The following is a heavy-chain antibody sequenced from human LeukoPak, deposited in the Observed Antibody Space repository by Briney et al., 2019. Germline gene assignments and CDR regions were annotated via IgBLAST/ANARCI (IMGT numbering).Heavy chain of an antibody. J-gene: IGHJ4*02. CDR2: ITDDAGVT. V-gene: IGHV3-7*03. D-gene: IGHD3-10*01. Sequence: GGSLRLSCAASGFTFSSYWMAWVRQTPGKGLEWVATITDDAGVTYYVDSVKGRFTISRDNAQNSFYLQMNSLRAEDTAVYYCAKDVGAPGSGGDFFECWGQGGLVTV. CDR3: AKDVGAPGSGGDFFEC. CDR1: GFTFSSYW.